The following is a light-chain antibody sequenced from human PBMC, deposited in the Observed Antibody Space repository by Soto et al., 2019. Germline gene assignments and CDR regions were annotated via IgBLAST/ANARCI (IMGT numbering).Light chain of an antibody. CDR3: MQALQSPAT. CDR2: LAS. V-gene: IGKV2-28*01. J-gene: IGKJ4*01. Sequence: DIVMTQSPVSLPVTPGESASISCRSSQTLLYRNGNNYLNWYLQKPGQSPQLLIFLASTRASGVPDRISGSGSGTEFTLRISRVAAEDVGVYYCMQALQSPATFGGGTKVEIK. CDR1: QTLLYRNGNNY.